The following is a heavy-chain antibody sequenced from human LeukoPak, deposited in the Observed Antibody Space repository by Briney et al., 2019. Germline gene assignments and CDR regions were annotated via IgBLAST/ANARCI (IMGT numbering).Heavy chain of an antibody. CDR2: ISYDGSNK. V-gene: IGHV3-30-3*01. J-gene: IGHJ4*02. Sequence: VRSLRLSCAASGFTFSSYAMHWVRQAPGKGLEWVAVISYDGSNKYYADSVKGRFTISRDNSKNTLYLQMNSLRAEDTAVYYCARLRFLEWLLFDYWGQGTLVTVSS. CDR3: ARLRFLEWLLFDY. CDR1: GFTFSSYA. D-gene: IGHD3-3*01.